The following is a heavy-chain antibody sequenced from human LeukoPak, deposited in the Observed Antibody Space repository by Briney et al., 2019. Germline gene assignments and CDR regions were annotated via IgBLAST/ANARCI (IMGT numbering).Heavy chain of an antibody. J-gene: IGHJ6*03. CDR2: IIPIFGTA. Sequence: GASVKVSCKASGGTFSSYAISWVRQAPGQGLEWMGGIIPIFGTANYAQKFQGRVTITADESTSTAYMELSSLRSEDTAVYYCAISRYCSSTSCYRVHYYYYMDVWGKGTTVTVSS. CDR3: AISRYCSSTSCYRVHYYYYMDV. V-gene: IGHV1-69*13. D-gene: IGHD2-2*02. CDR1: GGTFSSYA.